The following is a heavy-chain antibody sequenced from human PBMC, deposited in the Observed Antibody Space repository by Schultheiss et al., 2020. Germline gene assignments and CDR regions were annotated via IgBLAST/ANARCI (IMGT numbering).Heavy chain of an antibody. CDR1: GFTFSDYY. Sequence: GESLKISCAASGFTFSDYYMSWIRQAPGKGLEWVSYISSSGSTIYYADSVKGRFTISRDNAKNSLYLQMNSLRAEDTAVYYCARDARVVPAADYYYGMDVWGQGTTVTVSS. J-gene: IGHJ6*02. D-gene: IGHD2-2*01. CDR3: ARDARVVPAADYYYGMDV. V-gene: IGHV3-11*04. CDR2: ISSSGSTI.